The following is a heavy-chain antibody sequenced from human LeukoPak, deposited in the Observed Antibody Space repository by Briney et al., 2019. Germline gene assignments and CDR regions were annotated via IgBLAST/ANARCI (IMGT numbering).Heavy chain of an antibody. CDR3: ARNLDTVVVPAGGDENFY. CDR2: INPSGGST. Sequence: GASVKVSCKASGYTFTSDYMHWVRQAPGQGLEWMGIINPSGGSTSYAQKLQGRVTMTRDTSTSTVYMELSSLRSEDTAVYYSARNLDTVVVPAGGDENFYWGQGTLVTVSS. J-gene: IGHJ4*02. CDR1: GYTFTSDY. D-gene: IGHD2-2*01. V-gene: IGHV1-46*01.